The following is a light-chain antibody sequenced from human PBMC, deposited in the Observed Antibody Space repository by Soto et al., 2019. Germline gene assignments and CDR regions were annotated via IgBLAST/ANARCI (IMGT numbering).Light chain of an antibody. Sequence: QSALTQPASVSGSLGQSITISCTGTRTDIGGYNYVSWYQQYPGKAPKLVICEVTSRPSGVSNRFSGSKSGNTASLTISGLQAEDEADYYCSSYTTSAPYVFGSGTKLTVL. CDR1: RTDIGGYNY. J-gene: IGLJ1*01. V-gene: IGLV2-14*01. CDR2: EVT. CDR3: SSYTTSAPYV.